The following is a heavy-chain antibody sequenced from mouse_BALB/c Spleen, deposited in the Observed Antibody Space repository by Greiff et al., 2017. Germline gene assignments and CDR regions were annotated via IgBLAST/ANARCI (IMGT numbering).Heavy chain of an antibody. CDR3: ARYTARAFPFAY. Sequence: EVQLVESGPSLVKPSQTLSLTCSVTGDSITSGYWNWIRKFPGNKLEYMGYISYSGSTYYNPSLKSRISITRDTSKNQYYLQLNSVTTEDTATYYCARYTARAFPFAYWGQGTLVTVSA. J-gene: IGHJ3*01. CDR2: ISYSGST. V-gene: IGHV3-8*02. CDR1: GDSITSGY. D-gene: IGHD3-1*01.